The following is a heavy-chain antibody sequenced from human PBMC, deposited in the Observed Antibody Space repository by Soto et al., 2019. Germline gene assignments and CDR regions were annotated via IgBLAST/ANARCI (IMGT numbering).Heavy chain of an antibody. Sequence: QVQLVQSGGEVKKPGASVKVSCKTSGYIFTDHGISWVRQAPGQGLEWMGWISTYNGNTNYAQKLQGRVTMTTDTSTTTAYMELRSLRSDDTAVYYCATLSPLRLGGLGEFDYWGQRTLVTVSS. D-gene: IGHD3-16*01. CDR3: ATLSPLRLGGLGEFDY. CDR2: ISTYNGNT. J-gene: IGHJ4*02. V-gene: IGHV1-18*04. CDR1: GYIFTDHG.